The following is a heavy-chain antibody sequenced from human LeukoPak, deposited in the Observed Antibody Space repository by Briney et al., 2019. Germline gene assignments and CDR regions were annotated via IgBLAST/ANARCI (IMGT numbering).Heavy chain of an antibody. Sequence: GASVKVSCKASGYTFTSYAMNWVRQAPGQGLEWMGWINPNSGGTNYAQKFQGWVTMTRDTSISTAYMELSRLRSDDTAVYYCARGAGGTRGFDPWGQGTLVTVSS. V-gene: IGHV1-2*04. CDR2: INPNSGGT. J-gene: IGHJ5*02. D-gene: IGHD1-26*01. CDR1: GYTFTSYA. CDR3: ARGAGGTRGFDP.